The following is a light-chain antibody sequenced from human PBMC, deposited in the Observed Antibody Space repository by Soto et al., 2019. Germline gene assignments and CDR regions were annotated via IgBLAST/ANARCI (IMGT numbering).Light chain of an antibody. J-gene: IGKJ1*01. Sequence: EIVLTQSPGTLSLSPGERATLSCRASQSVSSSYLAWYQHKPGQAPRLLIYGASSRAPGIPDRFSGSGSGTDFTLTISSLEPEDFAVYYCQQYGSSPRTFGQGTKVEIK. CDR3: QQYGSSPRT. CDR1: QSVSSSY. V-gene: IGKV3-20*01. CDR2: GAS.